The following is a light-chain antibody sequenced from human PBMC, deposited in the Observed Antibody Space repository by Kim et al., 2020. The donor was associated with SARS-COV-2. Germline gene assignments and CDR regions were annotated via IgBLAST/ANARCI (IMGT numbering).Light chain of an antibody. Sequence: EIVMTQSPATLSVSPGERATLYCRASQSVSSNLVWYQQKPGQAPRLLIYGASTRVTGIPARFSGSGSGTEFTLTISSLQSEDFAVYYCQQYNNWPRTFGQGTKVDIK. CDR1: QSVSSN. J-gene: IGKJ1*01. V-gene: IGKV3-15*01. CDR2: GAS. CDR3: QQYNNWPRT.